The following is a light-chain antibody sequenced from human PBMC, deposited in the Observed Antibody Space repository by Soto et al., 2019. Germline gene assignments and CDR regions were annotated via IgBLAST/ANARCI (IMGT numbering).Light chain of an antibody. Sequence: QSALTQPASVSGSPGQSITISCTGTSSDVGGYKYVSWYQQHPGKAPKLMIYDVSNRPSGVSNRFSGSKSVNTASLTISGLQAEDEADYYCSSYTSSTTLGVVFGGGTKVTVL. CDR1: SSDVGGYKY. CDR3: SSYTSSTTLGVV. CDR2: DVS. J-gene: IGLJ3*02. V-gene: IGLV2-14*03.